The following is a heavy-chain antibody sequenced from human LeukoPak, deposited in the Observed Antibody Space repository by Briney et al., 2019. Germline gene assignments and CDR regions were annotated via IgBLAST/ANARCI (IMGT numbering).Heavy chain of an antibody. Sequence: SETLSLTCTVSGGSISGYYWSWIRQPPGKGLEWIGYIYYSGSTNYNPSLKSRVTISVDTSKNQFSLKLSSVTAADTAVYYCARGFYDSSGYYYRRYYYYYMDVWGKGTTVTVSS. D-gene: IGHD3-22*01. CDR1: GGSISGYY. CDR2: IYYSGST. J-gene: IGHJ6*03. V-gene: IGHV4-59*01. CDR3: ARGFYDSSGYYYRRYYYYYMDV.